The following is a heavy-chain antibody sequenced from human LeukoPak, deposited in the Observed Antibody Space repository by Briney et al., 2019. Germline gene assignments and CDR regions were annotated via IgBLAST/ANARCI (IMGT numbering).Heavy chain of an antibody. D-gene: IGHD5-18*01. CDR3: ARRDYSYGYFDY. J-gene: IGHJ4*02. V-gene: IGHV4-59*08. CDR1: GGSIIDYY. Sequence: PSETLSLTCAVSGGSIIDYYWSWIRQPPGKGPEWIGYIYYSGSTKYNPSLKSRVTISVDTSKNQFSLKLSSLTAADTAVYYCARRDYSYGYFDYWGQGTLVTVSS. CDR2: IYYSGST.